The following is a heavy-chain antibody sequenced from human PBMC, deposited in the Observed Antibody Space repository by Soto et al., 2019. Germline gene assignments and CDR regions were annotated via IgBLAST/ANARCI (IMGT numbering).Heavy chain of an antibody. V-gene: IGHV5-51*01. CDR3: ARFLSAAAGTNWFDP. Sequence: GESLKISCKGSGYSFTSYWIGWVRQMPGKGLEWMGIIYPGDSDTRYSPSFQGQVTISADKSISTAYLQWSSLKASDTAMYYCARFLSAAAGTNWFDPWGQGTLVTVSS. CDR1: GYSFTSYW. J-gene: IGHJ5*02. D-gene: IGHD6-13*01. CDR2: IYPGDSDT.